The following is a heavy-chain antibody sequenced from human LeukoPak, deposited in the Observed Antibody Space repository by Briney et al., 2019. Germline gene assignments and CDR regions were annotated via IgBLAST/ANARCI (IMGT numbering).Heavy chain of an antibody. CDR2: IYYSGST. V-gene: IGHV4-39*07. CDR1: GGSISSNNYY. Sequence: SETLSLTCTVSGGSISSNNYYWGWIRQPPGKGLEWIGSIYYSGSTNYNPSLKSRVTISVDTSKNQFSLKLSSVTAADTAVYYCARTPQNYYYYYYMDVWGKGTTVTVSS. CDR3: ARTPQNYYYYYYMDV. J-gene: IGHJ6*03.